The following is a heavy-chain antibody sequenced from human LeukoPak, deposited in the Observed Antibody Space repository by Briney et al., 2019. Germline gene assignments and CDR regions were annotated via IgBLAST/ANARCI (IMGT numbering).Heavy chain of an antibody. CDR1: GFSFSTYT. CDR2: ISGDGGNT. V-gene: IGHV3-23*01. D-gene: IGHD3-10*01. J-gene: IGHJ4*02. CDR3: AKDFGRNLGGPGY. Sequence: GGSLRFSCAASGFSFSTYTMAWVRQAPGGGLEWVSGISGDGGNTYYADSVKGRFAISRDNSKSTLYLQMNSLRAEDTAVYYCAKDFGRNLGGPGYWGRGTLVTVSS.